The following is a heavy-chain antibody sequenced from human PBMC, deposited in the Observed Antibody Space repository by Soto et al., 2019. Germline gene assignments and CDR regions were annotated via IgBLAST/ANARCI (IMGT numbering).Heavy chain of an antibody. V-gene: IGHV4-39*01. CDR3: ATNYAYYYYYGMDV. J-gene: IGHJ6*02. CDR2: IYYSGST. CDR1: GGSISSSIYY. D-gene: IGHD4-4*01. Sequence: SETLSLTCTVSGGSISSSIYYWVWIRQPPGKGLEWIGSIYYSGSTYYNPSLKSRVTISVDTPKNQFSLKLSSVTAADTAVYYCATNYAYYYYYGMDVWGQGTTVTVSS.